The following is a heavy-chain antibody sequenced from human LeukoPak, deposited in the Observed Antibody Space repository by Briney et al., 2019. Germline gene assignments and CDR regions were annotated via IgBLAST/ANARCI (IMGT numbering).Heavy chain of an antibody. CDR3: ARSYYYVDF. J-gene: IGHJ4*02. Sequence: SETVSLTCAVYGGSFSGYYWSWIRQPPGQGLEWIGEIDHSGNTNYDPSLKSRVTMSIDTSRNQFSLKLTSVTAADTAVYYCARSYYYVDFWAQGARVTVSS. CDR2: IDHSGNT. CDR1: GGSFSGYY. D-gene: IGHD3-10*01. V-gene: IGHV4-34*01.